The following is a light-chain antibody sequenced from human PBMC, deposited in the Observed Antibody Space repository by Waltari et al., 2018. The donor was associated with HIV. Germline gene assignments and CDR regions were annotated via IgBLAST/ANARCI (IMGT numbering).Light chain of an antibody. Sequence: QAVVTQEPSLTVSPGGTVTLTCCSSTGAVTSGRSPYWFQQTHNQAPRTLIYETSDKHPWTPDRFSGSLLGGIAALTLSGAQPEDEAEYYCLLSYSGAWVFGGGTKLTVL. CDR1: TGAVTSGRS. V-gene: IGLV7-46*01. CDR3: LLSYSGAWV. CDR2: ETS. J-gene: IGLJ3*02.